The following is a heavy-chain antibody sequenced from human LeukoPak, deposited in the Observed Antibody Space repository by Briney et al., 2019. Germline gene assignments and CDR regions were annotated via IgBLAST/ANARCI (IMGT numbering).Heavy chain of an antibody. CDR3: ARDLEGYSYGYYGMDV. Sequence: GASVKVSCKASGYTFTSYYMHWVRQAPGQGLEWMGIINPSGGSTSYAQKFQGRVTMTRDTSTSTVYMELSSLRSEDTAVYYCARDLEGYSYGYYGMDVWGQGTTVIVSS. J-gene: IGHJ6*02. D-gene: IGHD5-18*01. V-gene: IGHV1-46*01. CDR1: GYTFTSYY. CDR2: INPSGGST.